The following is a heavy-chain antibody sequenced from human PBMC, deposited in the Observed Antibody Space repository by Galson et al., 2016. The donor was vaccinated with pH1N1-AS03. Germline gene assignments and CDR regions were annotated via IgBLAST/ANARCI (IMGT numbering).Heavy chain of an antibody. D-gene: IGHD3-22*01. J-gene: IGHJ4*02. CDR1: GGSIRRSSYY. Sequence: ETLSLTCSVSGGSIRRSSYYWGWIRQPPGKGLEWIGSMYSSGSPYYSPSLKSRLTMSIDTSKNQFSLRRRSVTAADTAVYFCARHGEYYYERSGFPGPEYWGQGILVTVTS. CDR3: ARHGEYYYERSGFPGPEY. V-gene: IGHV4-39*01. CDR2: MYSSGSP.